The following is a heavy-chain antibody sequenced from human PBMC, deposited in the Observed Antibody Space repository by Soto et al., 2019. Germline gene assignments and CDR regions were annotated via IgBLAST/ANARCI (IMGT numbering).Heavy chain of an antibody. CDR3: TRGDY. J-gene: IGHJ4*02. CDR1: GDSMTTVGYY. CDR2: ISYSGST. V-gene: IGHV4-31*03. Sequence: QVQLQESGPGLVKPSQTLSLTCTVSGDSMTTVGYYWTWIRQHPGQGLEWIGFISYSGSTYYSSSLKGRVAITADTSNNQFSLKLNSVTAADTAVYYCTRGDYWGQGTLVTVSS.